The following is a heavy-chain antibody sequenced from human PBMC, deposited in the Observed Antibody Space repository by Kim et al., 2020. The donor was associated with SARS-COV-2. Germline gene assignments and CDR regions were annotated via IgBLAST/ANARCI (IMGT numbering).Heavy chain of an antibody. Sequence: ASVKVSCKASGYTFTSYGISWVRQAPGQGLEWMGWISAYNGNTNYAQKLQGRVTMTTDTSTSTAYMELRSLRSDDTAVYYCAREGYDYVWGSYRNPNGMDVWGQGTTVTVSS. CDR1: GYTFTSYG. CDR2: ISAYNGNT. J-gene: IGHJ6*02. V-gene: IGHV1-18*04. D-gene: IGHD3-16*02. CDR3: AREGYDYVWGSYRNPNGMDV.